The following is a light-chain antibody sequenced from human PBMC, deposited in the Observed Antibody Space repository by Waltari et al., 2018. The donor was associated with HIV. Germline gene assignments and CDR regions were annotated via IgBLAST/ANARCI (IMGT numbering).Light chain of an antibody. CDR1: QSVLYSSNNNNY. V-gene: IGKV4-1*01. Sequence: DIVMTQSPDSLAVSLGERTTINCKSSQSVLYSSNNNNYLAWYQHKPGQPPKLLLYWASTRESGVPDRFSGSGSGRDFTLTISSLQAEDVAVYYCQQYYSPPLTFGGGTKVEIK. CDR3: QQYYSPPLT. CDR2: WAS. J-gene: IGKJ4*01.